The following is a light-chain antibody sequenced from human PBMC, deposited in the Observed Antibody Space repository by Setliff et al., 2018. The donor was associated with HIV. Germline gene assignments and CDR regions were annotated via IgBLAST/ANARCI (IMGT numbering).Light chain of an antibody. Sequence: QSALTQPASVSGSPGQSITISCTGTSSAIGSSNFVSWYQQHPGTPPKVMISNVDKRPSGVSNRFSGSKSGNTASLTISGLQTEDEADYYCSSYSINNRYVFATGTKVTVL. CDR3: SSYSINNRYV. J-gene: IGLJ1*01. CDR1: SSAIGSSNF. V-gene: IGLV2-14*03. CDR2: NVD.